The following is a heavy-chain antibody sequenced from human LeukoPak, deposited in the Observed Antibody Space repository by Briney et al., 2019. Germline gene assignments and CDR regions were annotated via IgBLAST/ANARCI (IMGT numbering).Heavy chain of an antibody. Sequence: PGGSLRLSCAASGFTFSGSAMSWVRQAPGEGLEWVSLISYSGANSYYADSVKGRFTISRDNAKNSLYLQMNSLRAEDTAVYYCARRMGRDGYNPNWFDPWGQGTLVTVSS. CDR1: GFTFSGSA. CDR2: ISYSGANS. V-gene: IGHV3-21*01. J-gene: IGHJ5*02. D-gene: IGHD5-24*01. CDR3: ARRMGRDGYNPNWFDP.